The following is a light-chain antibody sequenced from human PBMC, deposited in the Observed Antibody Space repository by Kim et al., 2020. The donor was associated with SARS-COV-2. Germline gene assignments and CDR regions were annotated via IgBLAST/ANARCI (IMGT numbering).Light chain of an antibody. CDR3: QQTYSTPVT. V-gene: IGKV1-39*01. CDR2: SAS. CDR1: QSITNY. Sequence: DIQMTQSPSSLSASVGDRVTITCRPSQSITNYLNWYQQKPGKAPKLLIYSASSLQSGVPSRFSGSGSGTVFTLTISSLQPEDFAAYYCQQTYSTPVTFGGGTKVDIK. J-gene: IGKJ4*01.